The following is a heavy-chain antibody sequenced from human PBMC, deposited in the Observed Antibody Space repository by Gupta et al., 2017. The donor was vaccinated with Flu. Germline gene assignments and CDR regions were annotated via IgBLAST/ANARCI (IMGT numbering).Heavy chain of an antibody. CDR2: ISGSGITT. V-gene: IGHV3-23*01. CDR3: VQDMRF. D-gene: IGHD2-2*01. J-gene: IGHJ4*02. CDR1: GFTFISYA. Sequence: EVQVLESGGGLVQPGGSLRLSCATSGFTFISYAMSWVRQAPGKGLEWVSTISGSGITTYYADSVKGRFTITRDNSKSTLYMQMNSLRAEDTAVYYCVQDMRFWGQGTLVTVSS.